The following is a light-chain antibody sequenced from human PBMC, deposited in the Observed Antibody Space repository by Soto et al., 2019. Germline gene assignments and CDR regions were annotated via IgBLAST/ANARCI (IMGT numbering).Light chain of an antibody. CDR1: QSLLHSNGYNY. CDR3: MQALQTPQVT. J-gene: IGKJ3*01. V-gene: IGKV2-28*01. CDR2: LGS. Sequence: DIVMTQSPLSLPVTPGEPASISCRSSQSLLHSNGYNYLDWYLQKPGQSPQLLIYLGSNRDSGVPDRFSGSGSGKDFTLKISRVEAEYVGVYYCMQALQTPQVTFGPGTKVDIK.